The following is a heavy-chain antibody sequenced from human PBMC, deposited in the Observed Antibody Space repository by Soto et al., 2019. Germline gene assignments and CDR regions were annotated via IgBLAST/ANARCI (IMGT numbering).Heavy chain of an antibody. Sequence: SETLSLTCSVSGGSVSDKTYYWSWIRQPPGKRLEWIGYVYYSGTTNYNPSLKSRVTISVDLSKNQFSLRLSSVTPEDTAVYYCARGAWGSMDSWGQGTLVTVSS. CDR3: ARGAWGSMDS. J-gene: IGHJ4*02. CDR2: VYYSGTT. V-gene: IGHV4-61*01. D-gene: IGHD7-27*01. CDR1: GGSVSDKTYY.